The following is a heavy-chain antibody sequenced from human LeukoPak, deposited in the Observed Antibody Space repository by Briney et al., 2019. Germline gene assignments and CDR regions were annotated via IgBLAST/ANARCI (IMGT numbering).Heavy chain of an antibody. V-gene: IGHV4-61*01. CDR2: IFYSGST. CDR1: GGSVSSGSYY. J-gene: IGHJ4*02. CDR3: ARDRADTAMVTG. Sequence: PSETLSLTCTVSGGSVSSGSYYWSWIRQPPGKGLEWIGYIFYSGSTSYNPFLKSRVTISVDTSKNQFSLKLSSVTAADTAVYYCARDRADTAMVTGWGQGTLVTVSS. D-gene: IGHD5-18*01.